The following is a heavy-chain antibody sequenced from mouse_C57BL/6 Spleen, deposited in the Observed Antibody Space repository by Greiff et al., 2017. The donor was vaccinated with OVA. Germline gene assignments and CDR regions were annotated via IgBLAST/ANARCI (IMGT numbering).Heavy chain of an antibody. V-gene: IGHV1-82*01. Sequence: VQLQESGPELVKPGASVKISCKASGYAFSSSWMNWVKQRPGKGLEWIGRIYPGDGDTNYNGKFKGKATLTADKSSSTAYMQLSSLTSEDSAVYFCARDRGPYDGYPYYYARDYWGQGTSVTVSS. D-gene: IGHD2-3*01. CDR2: IYPGDGDT. CDR3: ARDRGPYDGYPYYYARDY. CDR1: GYAFSSSW. J-gene: IGHJ4*01.